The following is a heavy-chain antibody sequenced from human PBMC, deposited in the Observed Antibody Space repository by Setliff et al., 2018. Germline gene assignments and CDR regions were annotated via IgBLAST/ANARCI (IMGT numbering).Heavy chain of an antibody. Sequence: ASVKVSCKASGHIFSSYGISWVRQAPGQGLGWMGWISSYNDVTNYEQRFQGRVTMTTDTSASAAYMELRGLRPDDAAIYYCAISSLSICSGGSCPNAFDIWGQGTLVTVSS. D-gene: IGHD2-15*01. CDR3: AISSLSICSGGSCPNAFDI. J-gene: IGHJ3*02. CDR1: GHIFSSYG. CDR2: ISSYNDVT. V-gene: IGHV1-18*01.